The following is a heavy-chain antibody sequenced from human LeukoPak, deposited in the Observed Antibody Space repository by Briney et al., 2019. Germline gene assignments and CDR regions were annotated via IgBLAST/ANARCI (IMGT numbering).Heavy chain of an antibody. Sequence: PGGSLRLSCAASGFTFSSYSMNWVRQAPGKGLEWVSDISSSGSPIYYADSVKGRFTVSRDNAKNSLYLQMSSLRAEDTAVYYCARTMAFWGQGTLVAVSS. V-gene: IGHV3-48*04. J-gene: IGHJ4*02. CDR3: ARTMAF. CDR1: GFTFSSYS. D-gene: IGHD5-24*01. CDR2: ISSSGSPI.